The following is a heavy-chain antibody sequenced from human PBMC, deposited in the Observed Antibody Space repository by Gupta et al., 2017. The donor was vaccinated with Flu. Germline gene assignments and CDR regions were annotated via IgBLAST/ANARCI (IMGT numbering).Heavy chain of an antibody. Sequence: EVQLVESGGGLVQPGRSLRLSCAASGFTFDDHAMHWVRQPPGKGLEWVSGISWNSGRLAYADAGRGRFTISRDNAKNSLSLQMNSLRPEDTAFYYCARGVGSASLFYYFEYWGQGTLFTVSS. CDR1: GFTFDDHA. CDR3: ARGVGSASLFYYFEY. V-gene: IGHV3-9*01. D-gene: IGHD6-6*01. J-gene: IGHJ4*02. CDR2: ISWNSGRL.